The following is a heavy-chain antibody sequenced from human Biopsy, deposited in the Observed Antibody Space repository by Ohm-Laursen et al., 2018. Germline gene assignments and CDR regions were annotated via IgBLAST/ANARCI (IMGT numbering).Heavy chain of an antibody. D-gene: IGHD4-17*01. V-gene: IGHV4-34*01. J-gene: IGHJ4*02. CDR2: INHRGFT. CDR1: GGSLSGYY. CDR3: AREKNDYGVHYYLDY. Sequence: SDTLSLTCAVYGGSLSGYYWNWIRQSPGKGLEWIGEINHRGFTSNNPSLKSRVTISVDTSKNQFSLKLGSVTAADTAVYYCAREKNDYGVHYYLDYWGQGTLVTVSS.